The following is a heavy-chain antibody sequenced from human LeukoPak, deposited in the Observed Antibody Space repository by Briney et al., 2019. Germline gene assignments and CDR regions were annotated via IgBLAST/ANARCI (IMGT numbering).Heavy chain of an antibody. CDR3: AKDRYTLYSSGWYDHAFDI. V-gene: IGHV3-9*01. CDR1: GFTFDDYA. D-gene: IGHD6-19*01. Sequence: PGGSLRLSCAASGFTFDDYAMHWVRQAPGKGLEWVSGISWNSGSIGYADSVKGRFTISRDNAKNSLYLQMNSLRAEDTALYYCAKDRYTLYSSGWYDHAFDIWGQGTMVTVSS. J-gene: IGHJ3*02. CDR2: ISWNSGSI.